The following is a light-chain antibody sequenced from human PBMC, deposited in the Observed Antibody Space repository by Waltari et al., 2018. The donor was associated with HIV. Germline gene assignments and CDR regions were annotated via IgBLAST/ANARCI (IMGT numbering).Light chain of an antibody. Sequence: QSALTQPASVSGSPGQSITISCSGTNNYNHVSWYHQYPDKAPKLLLYDVSKRPSGVSNRFSGSKSGNTASLTISGLQAEDDGDYHCCSYAGGSTLVFGGGTKLTVL. J-gene: IGLJ2*01. V-gene: IGLV2-23*02. CDR3: CSYAGGSTLV. CDR1: NNYNH. CDR2: DVS.